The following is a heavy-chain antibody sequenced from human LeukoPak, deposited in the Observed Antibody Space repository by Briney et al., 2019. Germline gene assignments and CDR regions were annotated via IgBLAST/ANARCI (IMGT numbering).Heavy chain of an antibody. CDR2: IYSGGST. CDR1: GFTDSSNY. Sequence: GGSLRLSCAASGFTDSSNYMSWVRQAPGKGLEWVSVIYSGGSTYYADSVKGRFTISRDNAKNSLYLQMNSLRAEDTAVYYCAGRFSSWGPYYYYYYMDVWGKGATVTVSS. CDR3: AGRFSSWGPYYYYYYMDV. V-gene: IGHV3-53*01. D-gene: IGHD3-16*01. J-gene: IGHJ6*03.